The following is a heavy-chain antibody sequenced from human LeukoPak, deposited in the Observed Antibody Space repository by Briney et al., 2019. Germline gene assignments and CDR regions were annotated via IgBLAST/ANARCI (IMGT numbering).Heavy chain of an antibody. D-gene: IGHD3-10*01. CDR3: ARVSLWFGELYYFDY. CDR2: IIPIFGTA. Sequence: ASVKVSCKASGGTFSSYAISWVRQAPGQGLEWMGGIIPIFGTANYAQKFQGRVTITADESTSTAYMELSSLRSEDTAVYCCARVSLWFGELYYFDYWGQGTLVTVSS. V-gene: IGHV1-69*13. J-gene: IGHJ4*02. CDR1: GGTFSSYA.